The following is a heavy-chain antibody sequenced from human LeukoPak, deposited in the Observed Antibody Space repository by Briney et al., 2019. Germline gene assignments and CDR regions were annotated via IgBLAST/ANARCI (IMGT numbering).Heavy chain of an antibody. CDR3: ATNRSHYDSSGYLDF. V-gene: IGHV3-23*01. CDR2: ISGSGSST. Sequence: GRSLRLSCAASGFTFDDYAMHWVRQAPGKGLEWVSAISGSGSSTNYADSVKGRFTISRDNSKNTLYLQMNSLRAEDTAVYYCATNRSHYDSSGYLDFWGQGTLVTVSS. J-gene: IGHJ4*02. D-gene: IGHD3-22*01. CDR1: GFTFDDYA.